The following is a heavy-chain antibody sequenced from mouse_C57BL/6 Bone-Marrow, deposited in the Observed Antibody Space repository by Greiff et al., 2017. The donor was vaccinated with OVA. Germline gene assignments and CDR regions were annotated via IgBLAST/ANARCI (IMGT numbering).Heavy chain of an antibody. CDR2: ISDGGSYT. CDR3: ARITTVYYAMDY. J-gene: IGHJ4*01. D-gene: IGHD1-1*01. V-gene: IGHV5-4*03. Sequence: EVKLMESGGGLVKPGGSLKLSCAASGFTFSSSAMSWVRQTPEKRLEWVATISDGGSYTYYPDNVKGRFTISRDNAKNNLYLQMSHLKSEDTAMYYCARITTVYYAMDYWGQGTSVTVSS. CDR1: GFTFSSSA.